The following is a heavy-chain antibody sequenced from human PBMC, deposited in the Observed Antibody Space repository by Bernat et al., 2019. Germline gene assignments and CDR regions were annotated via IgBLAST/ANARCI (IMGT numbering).Heavy chain of an antibody. V-gene: IGHV3-15*01. J-gene: IGHJ4*02. Sequence: EVQLVESGGGLVKPGGSLRLSCAASGFTFNQAWMSWVRQAPGKGLEWVGRIKTTTDGGTSDYAAPVNGRFTISRDESKNTLYLQMNSLKIEDTAVYYCTTPLFKTTNYWGQGTLVTVSS. CDR3: TTPLFKTTNY. CDR1: GFTFNQAW. D-gene: IGHD1-1*01. CDR2: IKTTTDGGTS.